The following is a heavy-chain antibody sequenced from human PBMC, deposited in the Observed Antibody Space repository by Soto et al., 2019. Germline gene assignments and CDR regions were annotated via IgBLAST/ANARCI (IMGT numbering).Heavy chain of an antibody. CDR2: ISAYNGKR. D-gene: IGHD2-21*01. V-gene: IGHV1-18*01. Sequence: QGQLLQSGDEVKKPGASVRVSCRASGYDFTSYGISWMRQAPGQGLEWVSWISAYNGKRDTAQKFQGRVTMTLDTSTDTAHMELGDLTSADTAVYSCARGRIVASIHDAFEIWGQGTMVAVSS. J-gene: IGHJ3*02. CDR3: ARGRIVASIHDAFEI. CDR1: GYDFTSYG.